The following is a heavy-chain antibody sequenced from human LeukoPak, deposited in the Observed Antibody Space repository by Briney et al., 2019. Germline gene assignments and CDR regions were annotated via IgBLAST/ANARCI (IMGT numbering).Heavy chain of an antibody. V-gene: IGHV4-34*01. CDR3: ARACYYVSSGYYGSVRHYYGMDV. J-gene: IGHJ6*02. CDR2: INHSGST. CDR1: GGSFSGYY. Sequence: SETLSLTCAVSGGSFSGYYWSWIRQPPGKGLEWIGEINHSGSTNYNPSLKSRVTISVDTSKNQFSLKLSSVTAADMAVYYCARACYYVSSGYYGSVRHYYGMDVRGQGTTVTVSS. D-gene: IGHD3-22*01.